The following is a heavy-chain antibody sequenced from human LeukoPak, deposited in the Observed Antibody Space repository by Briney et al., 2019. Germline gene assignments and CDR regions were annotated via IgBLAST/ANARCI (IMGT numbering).Heavy chain of an antibody. CDR2: FSGSGGST. Sequence: CXASGFTFSSYAMSWVRQAPGKGLECISGFSGSGGSTYYADSVKGRFTISRDNSKNTLYLQMNSLRAEDTAVYYXXXXXXXXXXXXXXXXXXXXPIRHYYFDSWGQGTLVTVSS. J-gene: IGHJ4*02. CDR1: GFTFSSYA. V-gene: IGHV3-23*01. CDR3: XXXXXXXXXXXXXXXXXXXPIRHYYFDS. D-gene: IGHD3-10*01.